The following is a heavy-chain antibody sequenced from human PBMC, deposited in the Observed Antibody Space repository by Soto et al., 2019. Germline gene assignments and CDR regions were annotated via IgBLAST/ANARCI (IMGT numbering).Heavy chain of an antibody. J-gene: IGHJ4*01. CDR2: IYYSGDT. D-gene: IGHD6-6*01. Sequence: SETLSLTCTVPGDSINSHYWTWTRQSPGKGLEWIGYIYYSGDTNYNPSLKSRVTISMDTSRNQFSLKLASVTAADTAVYYCAGTLSIATRQFDFWGQGILVTVSS. V-gene: IGHV4-59*11. CDR3: AGTLSIATRQFDF. CDR1: GDSINSHY.